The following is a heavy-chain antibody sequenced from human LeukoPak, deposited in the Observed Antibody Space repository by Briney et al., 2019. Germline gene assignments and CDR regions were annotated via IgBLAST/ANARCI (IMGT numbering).Heavy chain of an antibody. V-gene: IGHV4-34*01. CDR1: GGSFSGYY. D-gene: IGHD4-11*01. Sequence: PSETLSLTCAVYGGSFSGYYWSWIRQPPGKGLEWIGEINHSGSTNYNPSLKSRVTISVDTSKNQSSLKLSSVTAADTAVYYCARQLYFYSKSKGGIYYFDYWGQGTLVTVSS. J-gene: IGHJ4*02. CDR2: INHSGST. CDR3: ARQLYFYSKSKGGIYYFDY.